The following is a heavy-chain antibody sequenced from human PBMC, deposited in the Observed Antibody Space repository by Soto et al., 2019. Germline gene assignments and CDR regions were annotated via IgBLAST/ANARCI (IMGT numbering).Heavy chain of an antibody. J-gene: IGHJ6*02. Sequence: QVQLVQSGAEVKTPGSSVTVSCKASGGTFSSYAISWVRQAPGQGLEWMGGIIPLFGTANYAQKFQGRVTITADESTSTAYMELSSLRSEDTAVYYCARGESSSWFRYYYYYGMDVWGQGTTVTVSS. CDR2: IIPLFGTA. D-gene: IGHD6-13*01. V-gene: IGHV1-69*01. CDR1: GGTFSSYA. CDR3: ARGESSSWFRYYYYYGMDV.